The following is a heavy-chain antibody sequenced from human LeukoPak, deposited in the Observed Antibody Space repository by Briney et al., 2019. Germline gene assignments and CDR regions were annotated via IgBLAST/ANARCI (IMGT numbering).Heavy chain of an antibody. D-gene: IGHD6-19*01. Sequence: GGSLRFSCAASGFTFSDYYMSWIRQAPGKGLECVSYISSSGSTIYYADSVKGRFTISSDNAKNSLYLQMNSLRAEDTAVYYCARSRQWLALFDYWGQGTLVTVSS. CDR3: ARSRQWLALFDY. CDR2: ISSSGSTI. V-gene: IGHV3-11*01. CDR1: GFTFSDYY. J-gene: IGHJ4*02.